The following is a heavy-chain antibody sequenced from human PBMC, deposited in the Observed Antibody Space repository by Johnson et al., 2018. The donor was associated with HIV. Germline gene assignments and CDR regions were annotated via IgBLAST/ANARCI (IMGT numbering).Heavy chain of an antibody. CDR1: GFIFSHAW. CDR2: IKSKTDGGTI. Sequence: VQLVESGGDFVKPGGSLRLSCAASGFIFSHAWMSWVRQAPGKGLEWVGRIKSKTDGGTIDYAAPVKGRFTISRDDSKNTLYVQMNSLKTEDTAVYYCATDRGYYDSSGYSRVFDIWGQGTMVTVSS. J-gene: IGHJ3*02. CDR3: ATDRGYYDSSGYSRVFDI. D-gene: IGHD3-22*01. V-gene: IGHV3-15*05.